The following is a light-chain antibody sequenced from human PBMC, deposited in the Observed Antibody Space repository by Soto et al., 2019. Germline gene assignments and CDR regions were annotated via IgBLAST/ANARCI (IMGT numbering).Light chain of an antibody. V-gene: IGKV2-28*01. CDR3: MEALPTLQWA. CDR2: LAS. Sequence: DIVMTQSPVYLPVTPGEPASISCKSSQSLTYSNGNNHLDWYLQKPGQSPQLLIYLASNRASGVPDRFTGSGSGTDFTLNISRVEAEDLGVYYCMEALPTLQWAFGQGTKVDIK. CDR1: QSLTYSNGNNH. J-gene: IGKJ1*01.